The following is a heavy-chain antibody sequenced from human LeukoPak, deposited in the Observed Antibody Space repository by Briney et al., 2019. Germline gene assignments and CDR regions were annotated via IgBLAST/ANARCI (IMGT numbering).Heavy chain of an antibody. J-gene: IGHJ4*02. CDR2: INPSGGST. V-gene: IGHV1-46*01. CDR1: GYTFTSYY. Sequence: ASVKVSCKASGYTFTSYYMRWVRQAPGQGLEWMGIINPSGGSTSYAQKFQGRVTMTRDMSTSTVYMELSSLRSEDTAVYYCAREGIAVAGDYWGQGTLVTVSS. D-gene: IGHD6-19*01. CDR3: AREGIAVAGDY.